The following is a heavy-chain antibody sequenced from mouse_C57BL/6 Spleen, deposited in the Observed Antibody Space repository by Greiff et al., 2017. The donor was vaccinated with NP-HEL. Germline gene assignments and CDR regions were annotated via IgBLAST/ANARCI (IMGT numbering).Heavy chain of an antibody. D-gene: IGHD4-1*01. CDR1: GYTFTSYW. V-gene: IGHV1-61*01. J-gene: IGHJ2*01. CDR3: AREDLTGTFFDY. Sequence: QVQLQQPGAELVRPGSSVKLSCKASGYTFTSYWMDWVKQRPGQGLEWIGNIYPSDSETHYNQKFKDKATLTVDKSSSTAYMQLSSLTSEDSAVYYCAREDLTGTFFDYWGQGTTLTVSS. CDR2: IYPSDSET.